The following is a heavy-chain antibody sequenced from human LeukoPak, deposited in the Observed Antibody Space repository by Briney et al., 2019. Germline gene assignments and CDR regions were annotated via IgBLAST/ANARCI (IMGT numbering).Heavy chain of an antibody. D-gene: IGHD2-15*01. CDR3: ARDSGGYCSGGSCYSDY. CDR1: GGSISSGDYY. CDR2: IYYSGST. J-gene: IGHJ4*02. Sequence: SQTLSLTCTVSGGSISSGDYYWSWIRLPPGKGLEWLGYIYYSGSTYYNPSLKSRVTISVDTSKNQFSLKLSSVTAADTAVYYCARDSGGYCSGGSCYSDYWGQGTLVTVSS. V-gene: IGHV4-30-4*08.